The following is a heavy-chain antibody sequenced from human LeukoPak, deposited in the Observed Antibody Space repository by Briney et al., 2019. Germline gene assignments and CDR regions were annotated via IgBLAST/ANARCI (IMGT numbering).Heavy chain of an antibody. CDR3: AGVDAAMPDAFDI. J-gene: IGHJ3*02. V-gene: IGHV3-23*01. CDR2: ISNNDGTT. CDR1: GFTFSSYA. Sequence: GGSLRLSCAASGFTFSSYAMSWVRQAPGKGLEWVSTISNNDGTTYYADSVKGRFTISRDNSKNTLYLQMDSLRADDTAVYYCAGVDAAMPDAFDIWGQGTTVTVSS. D-gene: IGHD5-18*01.